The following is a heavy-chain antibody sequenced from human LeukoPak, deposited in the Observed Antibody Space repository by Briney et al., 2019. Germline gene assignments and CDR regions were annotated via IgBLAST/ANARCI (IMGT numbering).Heavy chain of an antibody. CDR2: IYYSGST. V-gene: IGHV4-30-4*01. Sequence: ASQTLSLTCTVSGGSISSGDYYWSWIRQPPGKGLEWIGYIYYSGSTYYNPSHKSRVTISVDTSKNQFSLKLSSVTAADTAVYYCARDRITMVRGGPVSWFDPWGQGTLVTVSS. CDR1: GGSISSGDYY. D-gene: IGHD3-10*01. J-gene: IGHJ5*02. CDR3: ARDRITMVRGGPVSWFDP.